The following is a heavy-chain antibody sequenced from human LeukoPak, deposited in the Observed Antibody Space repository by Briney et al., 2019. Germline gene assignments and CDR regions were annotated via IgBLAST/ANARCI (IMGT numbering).Heavy chain of an antibody. CDR3: ARGVWEPYY. V-gene: IGHV4-59*08. J-gene: IGHJ4*02. CDR2: IYYSGST. D-gene: IGHD1-26*01. Sequence: SETLSLTCTVSGGSISSYHWSWVRQPPGKGLEWIGYIYYSGSTNYNPSLKSRVTISVDMSKNQFSLKMSSVTAADTAVYFCARGVWEPYYSGQGILVTVSS. CDR1: GGSISSYH.